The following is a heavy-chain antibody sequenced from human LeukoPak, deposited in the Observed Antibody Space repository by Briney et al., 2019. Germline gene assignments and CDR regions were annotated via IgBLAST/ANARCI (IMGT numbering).Heavy chain of an antibody. Sequence: ASVTVSCKASGYTFTSYAMHWVRQAPGQRLEWMGWISAGNGNATYTQKFQDRVTFTRDTSASTAYMDLSSLRSEDTAVYYCARVSSGWHGYLDYWGQGTPVTVSS. CDR2: ISAGNGNA. CDR1: GYTFTSYA. J-gene: IGHJ4*02. D-gene: IGHD6-25*01. CDR3: ARVSSGWHGYLDY. V-gene: IGHV1-3*01.